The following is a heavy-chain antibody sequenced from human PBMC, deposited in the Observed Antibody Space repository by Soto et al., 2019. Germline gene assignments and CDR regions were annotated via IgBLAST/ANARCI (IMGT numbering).Heavy chain of an antibody. CDR3: AKNYYFDS. Sequence: EVQLSESGGAEVQPGGSLRLSCAASGFTFSTYAMSWVRQAPGKGLEWVSSISVGGGGTYYADSVRGRSTISRDDSQKTLSLQINSLRAEDTAVYYCAKNYYFDSWGQGTLVTVSS. CDR2: ISVGGGGT. CDR1: GFTFSTYA. V-gene: IGHV3-23*01. J-gene: IGHJ4*02.